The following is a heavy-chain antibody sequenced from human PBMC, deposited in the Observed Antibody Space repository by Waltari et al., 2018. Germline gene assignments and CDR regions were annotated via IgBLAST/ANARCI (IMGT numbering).Heavy chain of an antibody. CDR2: IYYSGST. D-gene: IGHD5-12*01. V-gene: IGHV4-59*01. CDR1: GGSISSYY. CDR3: ARDTGNGYNSYYYYYMDV. Sequence: QVQLQESGPGLVKPSETLSLTCTVSGGSISSYYWSWIRQPPGKGLEWIGYIYYSGSTNYNPSLKSRVTISVDTSKNQFSLKLSSVTAADTAVYYCARDTGNGYNSYYYYYMDVWGKGTTVTVSS. J-gene: IGHJ6*03.